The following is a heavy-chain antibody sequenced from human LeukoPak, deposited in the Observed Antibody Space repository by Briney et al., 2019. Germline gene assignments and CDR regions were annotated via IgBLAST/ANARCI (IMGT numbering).Heavy chain of an antibody. CDR2: ISYDGNNK. CDR3: AKDKGPTRDDYASFIDY. CDR1: GFTFNSYA. J-gene: IGHJ4*02. D-gene: IGHD4-17*01. Sequence: GGSLRLSCAASGFTFNSYAMSWVRQAPGKGLEWVAIISYDGNNKYYTDSVRGRFTISRDNSKNTLYLQMNSLRAEDTAVYYCAKDKGPTRDDYASFIDYWGQGTLVTVSS. V-gene: IGHV3-30-3*01.